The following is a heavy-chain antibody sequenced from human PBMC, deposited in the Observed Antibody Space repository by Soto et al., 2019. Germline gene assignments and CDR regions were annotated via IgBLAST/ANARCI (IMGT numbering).Heavy chain of an antibody. CDR3: AVTALKDYDFWSGYYDDAFDI. V-gene: IGHV3-7*05. Sequence: GGSLRLSCAASGFTFSSYWMSWVRQAPGKGLEWVANIKQDGSEKYYVDSVKGRFTISRDNAKNSLYLQMNSLRAEDTAVYYCAVTALKDYDFWSGYYDDAFDIWGQGTMVTVSS. J-gene: IGHJ3*02. D-gene: IGHD3-3*01. CDR2: IKQDGSEK. CDR1: GFTFSSYW.